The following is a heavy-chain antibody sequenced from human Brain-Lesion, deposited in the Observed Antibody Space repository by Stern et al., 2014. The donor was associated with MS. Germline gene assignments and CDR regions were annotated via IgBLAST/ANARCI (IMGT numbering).Heavy chain of an antibody. CDR3: ARGRVVPGFQYYATDV. CDR2: IFNSGST. V-gene: IGHV4-61*02. Sequence: QVQLQQSGPGLVKPSQTLSLSCTVSGGSISSGGYSWSWIRQPAGKGLEWIGRIFNSGSTSYKPPLQSRVTISINTSQHPVSLRLNSMTAADTAVYYCARGRVVPGFQYYATDVWGQGTTVIVSS. J-gene: IGHJ6*02. D-gene: IGHD2-2*01. CDR1: GGSISSGGYS.